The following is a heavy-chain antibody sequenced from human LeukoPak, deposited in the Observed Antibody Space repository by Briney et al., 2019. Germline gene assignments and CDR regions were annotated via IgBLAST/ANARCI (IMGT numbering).Heavy chain of an antibody. CDR3: ARVAPYGSTWYLDY. CDR1: GGSISSYY. V-gene: IGHV4-59*01. Sequence: TSETLSLTCTVSGGSISSYYWSWIRQPPGKGLEWIGYIYHSGSTNYNPSLKSRVTMSVDTSKSQFSLKLSSVTAADTAVYYCARVAPYGSTWYLDYWGQGTLVTVSS. J-gene: IGHJ4*02. D-gene: IGHD6-13*01. CDR2: IYHSGST.